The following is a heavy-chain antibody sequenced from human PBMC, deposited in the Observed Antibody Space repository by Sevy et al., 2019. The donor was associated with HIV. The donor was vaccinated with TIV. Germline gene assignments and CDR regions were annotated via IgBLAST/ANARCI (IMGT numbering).Heavy chain of an antibody. Sequence: GGSLRLSCTASGFTLSTYAMTWVRQAPGKGLEWVSVISGSGGSTYYADSVQGRFTISRDNSKNTLYLQMNSLRPEDTAVYYCAKDRVSGTYYTGDFDCWGQGTLVTVSS. CDR1: GFTLSTYA. J-gene: IGHJ4*02. D-gene: IGHD3-10*01. V-gene: IGHV3-23*01. CDR2: ISGSGGST. CDR3: AKDRVSGTYYTGDFDC.